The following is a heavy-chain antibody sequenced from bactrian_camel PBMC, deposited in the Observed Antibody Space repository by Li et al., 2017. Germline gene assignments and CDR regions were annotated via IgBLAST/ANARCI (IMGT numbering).Heavy chain of an antibody. D-gene: IGHD2*01. CDR3: AAGICTIRDVNLGWKNPFGY. Sequence: VQLVESGGGSVQAGGSLRLSCAASGYTFSSNYKGWFRQAPGKEREGVAAIDGADGSTNYADSVKGRFTISQDKVQKTIYLEMNSLKPDDTAVYYCAAGICTIRDVNLGWKNPFGYWGQGTQVTVS. J-gene: IGHJ6*01. CDR1: GYTFSSNY. V-gene: IGHV3S40*01. CDR2: IDGADGST.